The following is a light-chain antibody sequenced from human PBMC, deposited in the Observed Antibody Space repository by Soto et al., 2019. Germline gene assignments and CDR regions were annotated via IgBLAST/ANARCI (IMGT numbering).Light chain of an antibody. CDR1: SSDVGGYNY. Sequence: QSALTQPASVSGSPGQSITISCTGTSSDVGGYNYVSWYQQHPGKAPKLMIYEVSYRPSGVSNRFSGSKSGNTASLTISGLQPEDEADYYCSSYTSSSTPHVVFGGGTKLTVL. CDR2: EVS. CDR3: SSYTSSSTPHVV. J-gene: IGLJ2*01. V-gene: IGLV2-14*01.